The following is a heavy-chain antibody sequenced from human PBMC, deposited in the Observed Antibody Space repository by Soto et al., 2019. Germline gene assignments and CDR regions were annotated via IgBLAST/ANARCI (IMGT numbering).Heavy chain of an antibody. CDR1: GASISVHSYY. CDR3: TRRYNGNDNYFDP. V-gene: IGHV4-39*01. J-gene: IGHJ5*02. D-gene: IGHD1-26*01. CDR2: SYYSGTT. Sequence: SETLSLTCTVSGASISVHSYYWTWIRQPPGKGLEWIGSSYYSGTTYFNPSLKSRATISVDTSKNQFSLRLTSVTAADTAIYYCTRRYNGNDNYFDPWGPGALVTVSS.